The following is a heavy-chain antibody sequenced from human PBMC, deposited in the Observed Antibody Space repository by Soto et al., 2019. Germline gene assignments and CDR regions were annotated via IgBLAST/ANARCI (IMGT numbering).Heavy chain of an antibody. J-gene: IGHJ6*02. Sequence: PGGSLRLSCAASGFTFSTFEMNWVRQAPGKGLEWVSYISGTGTNIFYADSVKGRFTISRDNAKNSLYLQMNSLRAEDTAVYYCARDQAVVVPAARNYGMDVWGQGTTVTVSS. CDR2: ISGTGTNI. D-gene: IGHD2-2*01. CDR3: ARDQAVVVPAARNYGMDV. V-gene: IGHV3-48*03. CDR1: GFTFSTFE.